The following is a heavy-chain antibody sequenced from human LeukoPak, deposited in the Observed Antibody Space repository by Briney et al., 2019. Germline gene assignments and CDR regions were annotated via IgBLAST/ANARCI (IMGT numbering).Heavy chain of an antibody. V-gene: IGHV4-61*02. D-gene: IGHD5-18*01. J-gene: IGHJ4*02. CDR1: GGSISSGSYY. CDR3: ARGDTAMGEDYFDY. Sequence: PSETLSLTCTVSGGSISSGSYYWSWIRQPAGKGLEWIGRIYTSGSTNYNPSLKSRVTISVDTSKNQFSLKLSSVTAADTAVYYCARGDTAMGEDYFDYWGQGTLVTVSS. CDR2: IYTSGST.